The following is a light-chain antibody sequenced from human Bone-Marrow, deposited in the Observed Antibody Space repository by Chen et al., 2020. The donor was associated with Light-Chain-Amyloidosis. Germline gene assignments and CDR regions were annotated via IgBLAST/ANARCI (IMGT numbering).Light chain of an antibody. V-gene: IGLV2-23*01. CDR2: EDN. CDR1: SSDVGSYTL. CDR3: CSYGGRGSLDVV. Sequence: HSPLTQPPPVSGSPGLSIPISCPETSSDVGSYTLVSWYQQQPDKAPKLMIYEDNIRPSGVSSRFSGSKSGNTASLTISGLQAEDQADYYCCSYGGRGSLDVVFGGGTKLTVL. J-gene: IGLJ2*01.